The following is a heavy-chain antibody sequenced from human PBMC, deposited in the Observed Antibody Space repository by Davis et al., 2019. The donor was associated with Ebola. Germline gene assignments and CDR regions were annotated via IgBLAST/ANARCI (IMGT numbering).Heavy chain of an antibody. V-gene: IGHV3-48*04. CDR3: ATSEPSGLFPEY. J-gene: IGHJ4*01. D-gene: IGHD3-22*01. Sequence: GESLKISCAASGFTFSSYSMNWVRQAPGKGLEWVSYISSSSSTIYYADSVKGRFTISRDNAKSSLSLQMSSLRAEDTAIYYCATSEPSGLFPEYWGHGTPLTVSS. CDR1: GFTFSSYS. CDR2: ISSSSSTI.